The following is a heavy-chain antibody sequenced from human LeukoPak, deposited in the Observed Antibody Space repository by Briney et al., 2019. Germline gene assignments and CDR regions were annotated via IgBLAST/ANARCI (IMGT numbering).Heavy chain of an antibody. J-gene: IGHJ6*02. CDR3: AKDRRYYDFWSGYYTSTGMDV. Sequence: GRSLRLSCAASGFTFDDYAMHWVRQAPGKGLXXXXXXXXXXXXXGYADSVKGRFTISRDNAKNSLYLQMNSLRAEDTALYYCAKDRRYYDFWSGYYTSTGMDVWGQGTTVTVSS. CDR1: GFTFDDYA. D-gene: IGHD3-3*01. V-gene: IGHV3-9*01. CDR2: XXXXXXXX.